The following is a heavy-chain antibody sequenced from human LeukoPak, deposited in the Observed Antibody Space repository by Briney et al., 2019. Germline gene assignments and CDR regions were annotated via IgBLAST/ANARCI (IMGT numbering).Heavy chain of an antibody. CDR1: GFTLRSYA. CDR3: AKTVLRYSTGDAFDI. J-gene: IGHJ3*02. CDR2: ISASADNT. D-gene: IGHD3-9*01. V-gene: IGHV3-23*01. Sequence: TGGSLRLSCAASGFTLRSYALSWVRQAPGKGLEWVSTISASADNTYYADSVKGRFTISRDNSKNTLYLQMSSLRAEDTAVYYCAKTVLRYSTGDAFDIWGQGTMVTVSS.